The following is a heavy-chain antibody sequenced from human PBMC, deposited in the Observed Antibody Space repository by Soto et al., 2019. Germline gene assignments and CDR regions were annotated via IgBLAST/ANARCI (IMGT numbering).Heavy chain of an antibody. CDR2: ISYDGNIK. Sequence: PGWSLRLSCTASVFTFSTYAMHWFRQAPGKGLEWVALISYDGNIKYYADSVKGRFTVSRDNSKNTFSVQMSSLRPEDTAVYYCARDRLTVAEHYFGYWGQGALVTVSS. CDR1: VFTFSTYA. D-gene: IGHD6-19*01. V-gene: IGHV3-30-3*01. CDR3: ARDRLTVAEHYFGY. J-gene: IGHJ4*02.